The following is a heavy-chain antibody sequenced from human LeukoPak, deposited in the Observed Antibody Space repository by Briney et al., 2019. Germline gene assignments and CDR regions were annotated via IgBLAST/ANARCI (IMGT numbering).Heavy chain of an antibody. CDR3: TRDRGGSYPDAFDI. V-gene: IGHV1-2*06. CDR1: GYTFTGYY. J-gene: IGHJ3*02. CDR2: INPNSGGT. Sequence: ASVKVSCKASGYTFTGYYMHWVRQAPGQGLEWMGRINPNSGGTNYAQKFQGRVTMTRDTSISTAYMELSRLRSDDTAVYYCTRDRGGSYPDAFDIWGQGTMVTVSS. D-gene: IGHD1-26*01.